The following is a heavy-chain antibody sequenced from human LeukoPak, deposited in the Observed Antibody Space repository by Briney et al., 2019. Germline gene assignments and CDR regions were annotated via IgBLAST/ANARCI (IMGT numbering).Heavy chain of an antibody. V-gene: IGHV3-7*01. CDR3: ARGSSGYYYYYYGMDV. D-gene: IGHD3-22*01. CDR1: GFTFSSYW. CDR2: IKQDGSEK. J-gene: IGHJ6*02. Sequence: PGGSLRLSCAASGFTFSSYWMSWVRQAPGKGLEWVANIKQDGSEKYYVDSVKGRFTISRDNAKSSLYLQMDSLRAEDTAVYYCARGSSGYYYYYYGMDVWGQGTTVTVSS.